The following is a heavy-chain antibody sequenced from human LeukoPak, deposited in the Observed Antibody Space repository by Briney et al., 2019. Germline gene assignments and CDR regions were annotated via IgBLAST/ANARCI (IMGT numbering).Heavy chain of an antibody. D-gene: IGHD6-13*01. CDR3: ARGIASGIDFFDP. V-gene: IGHV4-38-2*02. CDR2: IYHSGST. Sequence: PSETLSLTCTVSGYSISSGYYWGWIRQPPGKGLEWIGSIYHSGSTYYNPSLKSRVTISVDTSKNQFSLKLSSVTAADTAVYYCARGIASGIDFFDPWGQGTLVTVSS. CDR1: GYSISSGYY. J-gene: IGHJ5*02.